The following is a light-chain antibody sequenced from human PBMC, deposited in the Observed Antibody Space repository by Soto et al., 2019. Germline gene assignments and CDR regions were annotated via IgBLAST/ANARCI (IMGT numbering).Light chain of an antibody. CDR2: KAS. CDR3: DQYRKFART. J-gene: IGKJ1*01. CDR1: QVINGW. Sequence: DIEVTKFPSYVRAYKGDRVSMTCLSSQVINGWLAWYQQKPGQAPNLLIYKASTLESGVPSRFSGSGSGTEFTLTVSCLQPDEFATYNCDQYRKFARTFGQGTKVDIK. V-gene: IGKV1-5*03.